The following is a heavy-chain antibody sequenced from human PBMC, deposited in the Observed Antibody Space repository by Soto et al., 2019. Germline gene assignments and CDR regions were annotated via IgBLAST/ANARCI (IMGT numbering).Heavy chain of an antibody. Sequence: ASVKVSCKASGYTFTSYGISWVRQAPGQGLEWMGWMNPNSGNTGYAQKFQGRVTITRDTSASTAYMELSSLRSEDTAVYYCAKSATVPAAIAYWGQGTLVTVSS. V-gene: IGHV1-8*03. CDR3: AKSATVPAAIAY. CDR2: MNPNSGNT. D-gene: IGHD2-2*02. CDR1: GYTFTSYG. J-gene: IGHJ4*02.